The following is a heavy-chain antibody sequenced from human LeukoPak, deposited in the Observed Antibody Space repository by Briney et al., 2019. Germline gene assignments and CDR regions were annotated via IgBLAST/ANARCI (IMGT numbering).Heavy chain of an antibody. CDR2: INSDGSST. CDR3: AREGVYDYVWGSYRPYYFDY. CDR1: GFTFSSYW. D-gene: IGHD3-16*02. J-gene: IGHJ4*02. Sequence: GGSLRLSCAASGFTFSSYWMHWVRPAPGKGLVWVSRINSDGSSTSYADSVKGRFTISRDNAKNTLYLQMNSLRAEDTAVYYCAREGVYDYVWGSYRPYYFDYWGQRTLVTVSS. V-gene: IGHV3-74*01.